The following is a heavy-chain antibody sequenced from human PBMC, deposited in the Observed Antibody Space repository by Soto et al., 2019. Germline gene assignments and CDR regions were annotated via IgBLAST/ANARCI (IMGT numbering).Heavy chain of an antibody. CDR2: INWNGGST. Sequence: GGSLRLSCAASGFTFDDYGMSWVRQAPGKGLEWVSGINWNGGSTGYADSVKGRFTISRDNAKNSLYLQMNSLRAEDTALYYCAVRDLGYCSGGSCYASWGQGTLVTVSS. CDR3: AVRDLGYCSGGSCYAS. D-gene: IGHD2-15*01. V-gene: IGHV3-20*04. CDR1: GFTFDDYG. J-gene: IGHJ4*02.